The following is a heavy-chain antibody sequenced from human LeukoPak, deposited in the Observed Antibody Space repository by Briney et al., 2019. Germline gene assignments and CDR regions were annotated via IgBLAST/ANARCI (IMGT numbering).Heavy chain of an antibody. CDR1: GGSFSGYY. J-gene: IGHJ3*02. V-gene: IGHV4-34*01. CDR3: ARGFLEWLLSNDAFDI. CDR2: INHSGST. D-gene: IGHD3-3*01. Sequence: KPSETLSLTCAVHGGSFSGYYWSWIRQPPGKGLEWIGEINHSGSTNYNPSLKSRVTISVDTSKNQFSLKLSSVTAADTAVYYCARGFLEWLLSNDAFDIWGQGTMVTVSS.